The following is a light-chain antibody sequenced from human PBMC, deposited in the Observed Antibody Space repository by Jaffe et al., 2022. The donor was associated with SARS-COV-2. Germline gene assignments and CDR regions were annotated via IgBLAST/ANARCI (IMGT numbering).Light chain of an antibody. CDR1: SSDVGGYNY. V-gene: IGLV2-14*01. Sequence: QSALTQPASVSGSPGQSITISCTGTSSDVGGYNYVSWYQQHPGKAPKLIIYEVSNRPSGVPDRFSGSRSGNTASLTISGLQAEDEADYYCNSYTSSGAWVFGGGTKLTVL. CDR2: EVS. J-gene: IGLJ3*02. CDR3: NSYTSSGAWV.